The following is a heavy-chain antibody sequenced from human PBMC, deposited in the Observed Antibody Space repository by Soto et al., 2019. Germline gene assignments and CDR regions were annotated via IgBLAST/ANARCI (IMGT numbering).Heavy chain of an antibody. V-gene: IGHV1-69*13. CDR2: IIPIFGTA. CDR1: GGTFSSYA. Sequence: SVKVSCKASGGTFSSYAISWVRQAPGQGLEWMGGIIPIFGTANYAQKFQGRVTITADESTSTAYMELSSLRSEDTAVYYCARKEEMATISDYYYGMDVWGKGTTVTVSS. CDR3: ARKEEMATISDYYYGMDV. D-gene: IGHD5-12*01. J-gene: IGHJ6*04.